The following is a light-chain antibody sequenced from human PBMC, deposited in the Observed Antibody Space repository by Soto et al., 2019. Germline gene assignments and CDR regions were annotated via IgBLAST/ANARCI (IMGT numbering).Light chain of an antibody. V-gene: IGKV3-15*01. CDR2: GAS. Sequence: EIVMTQSPATLSLSPGKRATLSCRASQSVSSNLVWYQQKPGQAPRLLIYGASTRATGIPARFSGSGSGTDFTLNITRLEPEDSAVYYCLQHSGTSPKTFGQGTKVDIK. CDR3: LQHSGTSPKT. CDR1: QSVSSN. J-gene: IGKJ1*01.